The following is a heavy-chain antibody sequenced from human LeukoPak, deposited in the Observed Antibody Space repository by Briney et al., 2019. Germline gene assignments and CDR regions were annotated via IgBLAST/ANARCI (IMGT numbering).Heavy chain of an antibody. CDR2: TCYRPKWHN. J-gene: IGHJ6*02. Sequence: SQTLSLTCAISRDSVHSNHAAWNSIRQAPSRGLESQGRTCYRPKWHNDYAVSVNNRKTINPDTSKNQFSLQLNSETPEDAAVYYCARSYYYGMDVWGQGTTVSVSS. D-gene: IGHD1-1*01. CDR3: ARSYYYGMDV. V-gene: IGHV6-1*01. CDR1: RDSVHSNHAA.